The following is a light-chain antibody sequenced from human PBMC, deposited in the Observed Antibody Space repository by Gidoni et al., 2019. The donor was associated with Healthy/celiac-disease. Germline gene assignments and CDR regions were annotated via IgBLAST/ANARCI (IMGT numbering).Light chain of an antibody. Sequence: QAVVTQEPSLTVSPGGTVTLTCGSSAEPVTSTHYPFWFQQKPGQAPRTLIYDTNNKHAWTPARFSGSLLGGKAALTLSGAQPEDEADYYCLHSHGAARVFGGGTKLTVL. V-gene: IGLV7-46*01. J-gene: IGLJ3*02. CDR3: LHSHGAARV. CDR2: DTN. CDR1: AEPVTSTHY.